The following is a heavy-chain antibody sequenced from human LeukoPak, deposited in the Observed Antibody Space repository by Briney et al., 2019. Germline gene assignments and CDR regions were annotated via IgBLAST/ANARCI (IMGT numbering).Heavy chain of an antibody. CDR3: ARKTVVGSYFDY. CDR2: IKQDGSDK. Sequence: GGSLGLSCADSGYTFSSYWMSWVRQAPGKGLEWVANIKQDGSDKYYVDSVKGRFTISRDNAKNSLYLQINSLRAEDTAVYYCARKTVVGSYFDYWGQGTPVTVSS. D-gene: IGHD4-23*01. CDR1: GYTFSSYW. V-gene: IGHV3-7*03. J-gene: IGHJ4*02.